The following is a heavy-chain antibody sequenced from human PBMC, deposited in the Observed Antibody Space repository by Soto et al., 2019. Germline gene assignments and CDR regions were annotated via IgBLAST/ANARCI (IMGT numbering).Heavy chain of an antibody. J-gene: IGHJ6*02. Sequence: SQTLSLTCVISGDSVSSNSAAWNWIRQSPSRGLEWLGRTYYRSKWYNDYAVSVKSRITINPDTSKNQFSPQLNSVTPEDTAVYYCARVGYSSSSAPFRDRYGMDVWGQGTAVTVSS. CDR1: GDSVSSNSAA. V-gene: IGHV6-1*01. D-gene: IGHD6-6*01. CDR2: TYYRSKWYN. CDR3: ARVGYSSSSAPFRDRYGMDV.